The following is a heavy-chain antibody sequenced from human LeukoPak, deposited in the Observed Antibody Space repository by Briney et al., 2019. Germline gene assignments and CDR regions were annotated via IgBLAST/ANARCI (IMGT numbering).Heavy chain of an antibody. D-gene: IGHD3-3*01. Sequence: SETLSLTCTVSGYSISSGYYWGWIRQPPGKGLEWIGSIYHSGSTYYNPSLKSRVTISVDTSKNQFSLKLSSVTAADTALYYCARAVYYDFWSGYFDRWGQGTLVTVSS. V-gene: IGHV4-38-2*02. CDR3: ARAVYYDFWSGYFDR. CDR1: GYSISSGYY. J-gene: IGHJ5*02. CDR2: IYHSGST.